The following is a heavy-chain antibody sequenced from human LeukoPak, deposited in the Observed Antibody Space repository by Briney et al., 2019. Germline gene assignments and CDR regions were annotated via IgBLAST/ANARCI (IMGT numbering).Heavy chain of an antibody. Sequence: LAGGSLRLSCAASGFTFSSYWMSWVRQAPGKGLEWVAYIKQDGSEKYYADSVKGRFTISRDNAKNSLYLQMNSLRAEDTAVYYCAREAHQRYYYYDSSGYYQGFDYWGQGQLVTVSS. CDR1: GFTFSSYW. CDR2: IKQDGSEK. J-gene: IGHJ4*02. CDR3: AREAHQRYYYYDSSGYYQGFDY. V-gene: IGHV3-7*01. D-gene: IGHD3-22*01.